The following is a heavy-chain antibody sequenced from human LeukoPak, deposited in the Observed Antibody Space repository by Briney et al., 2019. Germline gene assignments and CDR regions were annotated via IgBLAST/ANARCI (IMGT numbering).Heavy chain of an antibody. J-gene: IGHJ4*02. V-gene: IGHV1-18*01. Sequence: ASVKVSCKASGYTFTNYGFSWVRQAPGQGLEWMGWISPYNGNTKYAQKLQGRVTMTTDTSTSTVYMELRSLRSDDTAVYYCAREDIGGWHPYWGQGTLVTVSS. CDR2: ISPYNGNT. D-gene: IGHD6-19*01. CDR3: AREDIGGWHPY. CDR1: GYTFTNYG.